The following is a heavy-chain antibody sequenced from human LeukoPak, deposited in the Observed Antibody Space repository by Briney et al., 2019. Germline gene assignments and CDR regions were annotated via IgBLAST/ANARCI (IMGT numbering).Heavy chain of an antibody. CDR3: ATAPYDFWSGHFNWFDP. CDR2: FDPEDGET. CDR1: GYTLTELS. V-gene: IGHV1-24*01. D-gene: IGHD3-3*01. J-gene: IGHJ5*02. Sequence: ASVKVSCKVSGYTLTELSMHWVRQASGKGLEWMGGFDPEDGETIYAQKFQGRVTMTEDTSTDTAYMELSSLRSEDTAVYYCATAPYDFWSGHFNWFDPWGQGTLVTVSS.